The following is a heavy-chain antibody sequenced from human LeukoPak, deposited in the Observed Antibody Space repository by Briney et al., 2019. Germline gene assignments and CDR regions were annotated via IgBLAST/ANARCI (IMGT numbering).Heavy chain of an antibody. Sequence: ASVKVSCKASGYTFTSYDINWVRQATGQGLEWMGWMNPNSGNTGYAQKFQGRVIMTRNTSISTAYMELSSLRSEDTAVYYCARDLAENWFDPWGQGTLVTVSS. CDR1: GYTFTSYD. D-gene: IGHD6-13*01. CDR2: MNPNSGNT. V-gene: IGHV1-8*01. J-gene: IGHJ5*02. CDR3: ARDLAENWFDP.